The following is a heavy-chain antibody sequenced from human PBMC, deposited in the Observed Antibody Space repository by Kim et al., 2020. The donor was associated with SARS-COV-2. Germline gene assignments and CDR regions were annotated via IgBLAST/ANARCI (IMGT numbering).Heavy chain of an antibody. CDR3: ARDHSRGDRRYYYYGMDV. V-gene: IGHV3-30-3*01. J-gene: IGHJ6*02. CDR1: GFTFSSYA. CDR2: ISYDGSNK. Sequence: GGSLRLSCAASGFTFSSYAMHWVRQAPGKGLEWVAVISYDGSNKYYADSVKGRFTISRDNSKNTLYLQMNSLRAEDTAVYYCARDHSRGDRRYYYYGMDVWGQGTTVTVSS. D-gene: IGHD4-17*01.